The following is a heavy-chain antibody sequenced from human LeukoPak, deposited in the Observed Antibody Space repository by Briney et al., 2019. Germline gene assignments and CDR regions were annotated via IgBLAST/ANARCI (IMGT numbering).Heavy chain of an antibody. D-gene: IGHD6-19*01. J-gene: IGHJ4*02. CDR3: ARPSGSGWYYFDY. Sequence: KPSETLSLTCTVSGGSISSYYWSWLRQPPGKGLEWIGYIYNGGSTKYNPSLKSRVTISVDTPKNQVSLKLSSVTAADTAVYYCARPSGSGWYYFDYWGQGTLVTVSS. CDR2: IYNGGST. V-gene: IGHV4-59*08. CDR1: GGSISSYY.